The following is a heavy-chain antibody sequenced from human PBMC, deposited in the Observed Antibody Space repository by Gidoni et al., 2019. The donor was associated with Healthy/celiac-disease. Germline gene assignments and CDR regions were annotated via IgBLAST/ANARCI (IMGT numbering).Heavy chain of an antibody. CDR3: ARDRSRDGTRAVAGFWTKVPFDY. D-gene: IGHD6-19*01. J-gene: IGHJ4*02. V-gene: IGHV3-33*01. CDR2: IWYDGSNK. CDR1: GFTFSIYG. Sequence: QVQPLASGGGVVQPGRSLRLSCAASGFTFSIYGMHRVRQAPGQGLERVAVIWYDGSNKDYADSVKGRFTISRDNSKNTLYLQMNSLRAEDTAVYDCARDRSRDGTRAVAGFWTKVPFDYWGQGTLVTVSS.